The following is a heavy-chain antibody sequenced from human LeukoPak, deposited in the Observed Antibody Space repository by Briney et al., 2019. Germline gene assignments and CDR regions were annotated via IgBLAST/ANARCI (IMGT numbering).Heavy chain of an antibody. V-gene: IGHV3-7*03. Sequence: GGSLRLSCAASGFTFSNCWMTWVRQAPGKGLEWVANINRDGSERYYVDSVKGRFTISRDDAKSSLYLQTNSLRAEDTAVYYCARRNAMDVWGQGTTVIVFS. CDR1: GFTFSNCW. J-gene: IGHJ6*02. CDR3: ARRNAMDV. CDR2: INRDGSER.